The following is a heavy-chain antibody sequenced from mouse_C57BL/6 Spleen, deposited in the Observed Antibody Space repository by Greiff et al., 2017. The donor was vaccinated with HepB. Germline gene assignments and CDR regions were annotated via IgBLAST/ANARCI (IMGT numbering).Heavy chain of an antibody. CDR1: GYTFTDYY. CDR2: INPYNGGT. V-gene: IGHV1-19*01. J-gene: IGHJ1*03. Sequence: EVQLQQSGPVLVKPGASVKMSCKASGYTFTDYYMNWVKQSHGKSLEWIGVINPYNGGTSYNQKFKGKATLTVDKSSSTAYMELNSLTSEDSAVYYCARSRGLYYYGSGGYFDVWGTGTTVTVSS. CDR3: ARSRGLYYYGSGGYFDV. D-gene: IGHD1-1*01.